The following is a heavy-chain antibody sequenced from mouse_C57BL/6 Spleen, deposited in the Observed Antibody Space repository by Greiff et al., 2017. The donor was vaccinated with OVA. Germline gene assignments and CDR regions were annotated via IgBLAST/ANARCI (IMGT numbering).Heavy chain of an antibody. CDR2: IDPETGGT. CDR3: TDYGSSYGCAY. V-gene: IGHV1-15*01. D-gene: IGHD1-1*01. Sequence: VQLQQSGAELVRPGASVTLSCKASGYTFTDYEMHWVKQTPVHGLEWIGAIDPETGGTAYNQKFKGKAILTADKSSSTAYMELRSLTSEDSAVYYCTDYGSSYGCAYWGQGTLVTVSA. J-gene: IGHJ3*01. CDR1: GYTFTDYE.